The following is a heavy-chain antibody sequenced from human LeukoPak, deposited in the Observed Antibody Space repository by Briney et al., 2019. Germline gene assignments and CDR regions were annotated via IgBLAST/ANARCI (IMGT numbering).Heavy chain of an antibody. D-gene: IGHD3-22*01. V-gene: IGHV3-21*01. J-gene: IGHJ5*02. Sequence: GGSLRLSCAASGFTLSTYSLNWVRQAPGKGLEWVSSISSSSLYIYYADSVKGRFTISRDNAKNSLFLQMNSLRAEDTAVYYCARDLGQYYDTSDNWFDPWGQGTLVTVSS. CDR2: ISSSSLYI. CDR1: GFTLSTYS. CDR3: ARDLGQYYDTSDNWFDP.